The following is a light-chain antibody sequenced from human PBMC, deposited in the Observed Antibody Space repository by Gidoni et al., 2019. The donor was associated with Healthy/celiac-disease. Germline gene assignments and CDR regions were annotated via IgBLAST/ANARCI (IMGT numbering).Light chain of an antibody. CDR3: QQYNNWPPQWT. CDR1: QSVSSN. J-gene: IGKJ1*01. Sequence: EIVMTQSPATLSVSPGERATLSCRASQSVSSNLAWYQQKPGQAPRLPIYGASTRATGIPARFSGSGSGTEFTLTISSLQSEDFAVYYCQQYNNWPPQWTFGQXTKVEIK. CDR2: GAS. V-gene: IGKV3-15*01.